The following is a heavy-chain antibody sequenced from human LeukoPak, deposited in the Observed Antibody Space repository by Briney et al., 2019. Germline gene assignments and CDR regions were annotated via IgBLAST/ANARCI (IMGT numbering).Heavy chain of an antibody. J-gene: IGHJ3*02. CDR3: ARGGWELLPLGALDI. V-gene: IGHV3-66*01. Sequence: GGSLRLSCAASGFTVSSSYKSWVRQAPGKGLEWVSVIYSGGTTYYADSVKGKFTISRDNSKNTVYLQMNSLRAEDTAVYYCARGGWELLPLGALDIWGQGTLVTVSS. D-gene: IGHD2-15*01. CDR1: GFTVSSSY. CDR2: IYSGGTT.